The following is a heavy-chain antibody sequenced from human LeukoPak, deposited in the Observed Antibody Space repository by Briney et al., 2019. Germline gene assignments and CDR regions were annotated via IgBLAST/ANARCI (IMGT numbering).Heavy chain of an antibody. CDR3: ARDRDSMRYFYWRYYYYYMDV. J-gene: IGHJ6*03. D-gene: IGHD3-9*01. Sequence: ASVKVSCKASGYTFTGYYMHWVRQAPGQGLEWMGWINPNSGGTNYAQKFQGRVTMTRDTSISTAYMELSRLRSDDTAVYYCARDRDSMRYFYWRYYYYYMDVWGKGTTVTVSS. CDR1: GYTFTGYY. V-gene: IGHV1-2*02. CDR2: INPNSGGT.